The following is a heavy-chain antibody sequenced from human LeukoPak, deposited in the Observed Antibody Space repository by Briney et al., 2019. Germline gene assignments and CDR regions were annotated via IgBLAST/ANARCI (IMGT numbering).Heavy chain of an antibody. J-gene: IGHJ4*02. D-gene: IGHD1/OR15-1a*01. CDR2: IFPGDSDT. V-gene: IGHV5-51*01. CDR1: GYSFTTYW. Sequence: GESLKISCKGSGYSFTTYWIGWVRQMPGKGLEWMGIIFPGDSDTIYSPSFQGQVTISADKSINTAYLQWSRLKASDTAMYFCATSESQTKFDYWGQGTQVIVSS. CDR3: ATSESQTKFDY.